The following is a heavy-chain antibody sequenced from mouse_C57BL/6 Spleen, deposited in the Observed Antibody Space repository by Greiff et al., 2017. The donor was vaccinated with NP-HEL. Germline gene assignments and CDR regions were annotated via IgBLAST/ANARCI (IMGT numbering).Heavy chain of an antibody. CDR2: FHPYNDDT. CDR1: GYTFTTYP. CDR3: ARNYGSSYGAMDY. Sequence: VMLVESGAELVKPGASVKMSCKASGYTFTTYPIEWMKQNHGKSLEWIGNFHPYNDDTKYNEKFKGKATLTVEKSSSTVYLELSRLTSDDSAVYYCARNYGSSYGAMDYWGQGTSVTVSS. D-gene: IGHD1-1*01. V-gene: IGHV1-47*01. J-gene: IGHJ4*01.